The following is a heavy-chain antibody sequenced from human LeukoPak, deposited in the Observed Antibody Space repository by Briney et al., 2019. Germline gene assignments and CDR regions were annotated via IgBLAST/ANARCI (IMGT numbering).Heavy chain of an antibody. CDR2: ISAYNGNT. CDR1: GYTFTSYG. D-gene: IGHD2-2*02. CDR3: ARDASPATAIGFEFDY. Sequence: ASVKVSCKASGYTFTSYGISWVRQAPGQGLEWMGWISAYNGNTNYAQKLQGRVTMTTDTSTSTAYMELRSLRSDDTAVYYCARDASPATAIGFEFDYWGQGTLVTVSS. J-gene: IGHJ4*02. V-gene: IGHV1-18*01.